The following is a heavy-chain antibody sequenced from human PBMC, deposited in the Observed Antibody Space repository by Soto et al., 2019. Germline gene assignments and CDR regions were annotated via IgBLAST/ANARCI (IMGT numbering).Heavy chain of an antibody. D-gene: IGHD2-2*01. CDR1: GFTFSSYE. Sequence: PGGSLRLSCAASGFTFSSYEMNWVRQAPGKGLEWVSYISSSGSTIYYADSVKGRFTISRDNAKNSLYLQMNSLRAEDTAVYYCARDRGGGYCSSTSCHPPVNWGQGTLVTVSS. V-gene: IGHV3-48*03. J-gene: IGHJ4*02. CDR2: ISSSGSTI. CDR3: ARDRGGGYCSSTSCHPPVN.